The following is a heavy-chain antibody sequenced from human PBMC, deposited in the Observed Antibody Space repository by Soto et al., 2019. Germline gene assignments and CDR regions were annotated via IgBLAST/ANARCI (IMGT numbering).Heavy chain of an antibody. CDR2: IIPIFGTA. V-gene: IGHV1-69*12. CDR3: ARAGCSGGSCYLPRYYFDY. J-gene: IGHJ4*02. Sequence: QVQLVQSGAEVKKPGSSVKVSCKASGGTFSSYAISWVRQAPGQGLEWMGGIIPIFGTANYAQKFQGRVTITADESTSTAYMEVSSLRSEDTAVYYCARAGCSGGSCYLPRYYFDYWGQGTLVTVSS. D-gene: IGHD2-15*01. CDR1: GGTFSSYA.